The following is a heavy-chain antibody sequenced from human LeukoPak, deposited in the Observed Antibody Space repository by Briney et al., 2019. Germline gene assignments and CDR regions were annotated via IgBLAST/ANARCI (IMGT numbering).Heavy chain of an antibody. V-gene: IGHV3-23*01. CDR2: ISGSGGST. CDR1: GFTFSRYA. CDR3: AKEVPVPQQLADFDY. J-gene: IGHJ4*02. Sequence: GGSLSLSCAASGFTFSRYAMRWVRQAPGKGLEWVSAISGSGGSTYYADFLKGRFTISRDNSKNTLYLQMISLRAEDTAVYYCAKEVPVPQQLADFDYWGQGTLVSASS. D-gene: IGHD6-13*01.